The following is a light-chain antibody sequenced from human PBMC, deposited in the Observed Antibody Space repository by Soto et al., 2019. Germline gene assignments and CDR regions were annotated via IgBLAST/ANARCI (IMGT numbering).Light chain of an antibody. CDR1: SSDVGGYNY. CDR3: SSYTSSSPLYV. V-gene: IGLV2-14*01. Sequence: QSALTQPASVSGSPGQSITISCTGTSSDVGGYNYVSWYQQHPGKAPKLMIYEVSNRPSGVSNRFSGSKSGNTASLTISGLQAKDEADYYCSSYTSSSPLYVFGTGTKLTVL. CDR2: EVS. J-gene: IGLJ1*01.